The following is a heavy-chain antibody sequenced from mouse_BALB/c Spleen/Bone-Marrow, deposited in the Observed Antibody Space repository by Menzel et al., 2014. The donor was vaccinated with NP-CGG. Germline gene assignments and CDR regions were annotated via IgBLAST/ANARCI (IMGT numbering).Heavy chain of an antibody. Sequence: QQSGSELVRPGASVKLSCKASGYTFTSYWMHWVKQRPGQGLEWIGNIYPGTGSTNYDEKFKTKATLTVDTSSSTAYMQLSSLTSEDSAVYYCARWLLLDYWGQGTTLTVSS. CDR1: GYTFTSYW. CDR2: IYPGTGST. D-gene: IGHD2-3*01. CDR3: ARWLLLDY. V-gene: IGHV1S22*01. J-gene: IGHJ2*01.